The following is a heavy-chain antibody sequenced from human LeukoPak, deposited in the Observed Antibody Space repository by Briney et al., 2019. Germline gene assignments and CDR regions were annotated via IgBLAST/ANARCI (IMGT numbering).Heavy chain of an antibody. D-gene: IGHD3-10*01. V-gene: IGHV3-23*01. Sequence: GGSLRLSCAASGFTFSSYAMSWVRQAPGKGLEWVSAISGSGGSTYYADSVKGRFTISRDNSKNTLYLQMNSLRAEDTAVYYCAKVRYYGSGSYPSYYMDVWGKGTTVTVFS. CDR3: AKVRYYGSGSYPSYYMDV. J-gene: IGHJ6*03. CDR2: ISGSGGST. CDR1: GFTFSSYA.